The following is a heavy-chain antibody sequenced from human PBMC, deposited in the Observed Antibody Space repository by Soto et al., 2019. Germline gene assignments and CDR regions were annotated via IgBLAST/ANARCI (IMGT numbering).Heavy chain of an antibody. Sequence: PSETLSLTCTVSGASISNGYYYWTWIRQFPGKGLEWIGYIYYSGSTYYNPSLQSRITMSLDMSKNQYSLTLNSVTAADTAIYHCARGRFLDYWGQGALVTVSS. CDR2: IYYSGST. CDR1: GASISNGYYY. V-gene: IGHV4-30-4*01. J-gene: IGHJ4*02. D-gene: IGHD3-3*01. CDR3: ARGRFLDY.